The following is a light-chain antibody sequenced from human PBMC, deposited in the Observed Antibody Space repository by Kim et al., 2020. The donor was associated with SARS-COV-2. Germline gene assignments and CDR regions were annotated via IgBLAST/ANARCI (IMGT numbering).Light chain of an antibody. V-gene: IGKV3-20*01. CDR1: QSVSSSY. CDR2: GAS. CDR3: QQYGSSPLT. Sequence: EIVLTQSPGTLSLSPGERATLSCRASQSVSSSYLAWYQQTPGQAPRLLSYGASSSTSSIPDRFSGSGSGTDFTLTISRLEPEDCAVYYCQQYGSSPLTFGGETKLEN. J-gene: IGKJ4*01.